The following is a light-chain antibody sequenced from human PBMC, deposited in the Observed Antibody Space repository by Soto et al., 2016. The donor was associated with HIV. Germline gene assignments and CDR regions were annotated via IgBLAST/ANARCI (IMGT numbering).Light chain of an antibody. J-gene: IGKJ2*01. Sequence: DIVMTQSPLSLPVTPGEPASISCRSSQSLLHSNGYNYLDWYLQKPGQSPQLLIYLGSNRASGVPDRFSGSGSGTDFTLKISRVEAEDVGVYYCMQALQLLTTFGRGDQAWR. CDR3: MQALQLLTT. V-gene: IGKV2-28*01. CDR1: QSLLHSNGYNY. CDR2: LGS.